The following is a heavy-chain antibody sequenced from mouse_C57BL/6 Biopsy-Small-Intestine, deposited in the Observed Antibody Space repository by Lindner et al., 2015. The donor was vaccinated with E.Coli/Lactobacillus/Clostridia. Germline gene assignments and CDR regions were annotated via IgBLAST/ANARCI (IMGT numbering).Heavy chain of an antibody. CDR3: ARRSVYNTSPCFDF. D-gene: IGHD6-1*01. J-gene: IGHJ2*01. Sequence: VQLQESGPELVKPGASVKISCKASGYSFTDYYISWVKQRPGQGLEWIGWIYPGSDNTKYNEMFEGKATLTVDTSSSTAYMQLSSLTSEDSAVYFCARRSVYNTSPCFDFWGQGTTLTVSS. CDR2: IYPGSDNT. V-gene: IGHV1-84*01. CDR1: GYSFTDYY.